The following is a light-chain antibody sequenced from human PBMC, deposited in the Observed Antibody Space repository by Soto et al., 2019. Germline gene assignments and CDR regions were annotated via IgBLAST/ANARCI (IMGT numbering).Light chain of an antibody. CDR1: SSDVDDYNF. CDR3: CSYAGGYFFEVI. V-gene: IGLV2-11*01. Sequence: QSALTQPRSVSGSPGQSVTISCTGTSSDVDDYNFVSWYQQHPGTAPKLMIYDVTMRPSGVPARFSGSRSGNTASLTISGLQIEDEAHYYCCSYAGGYFFEVIFGGGTQLTVL. CDR2: DVT. J-gene: IGLJ7*01.